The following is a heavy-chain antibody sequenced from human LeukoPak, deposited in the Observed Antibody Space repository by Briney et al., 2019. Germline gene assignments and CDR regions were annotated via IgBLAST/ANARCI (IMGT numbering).Heavy chain of an antibody. V-gene: IGHV3-7*01. D-gene: IGHD5-24*01. CDR2: IKPDGSDK. CDR3: ATISAQTFDI. J-gene: IGHJ3*02. Sequence: PGGSLRLSCAASGFTFSMYWMNWVRQAPGKGLEWVANIKPDGSDKYYVDSARGRFTVSRDNAKNSAFLQMNSLRAEDTAIYYCATISAQTFDIWGQGTLVSVSS. CDR1: GFTFSMYW.